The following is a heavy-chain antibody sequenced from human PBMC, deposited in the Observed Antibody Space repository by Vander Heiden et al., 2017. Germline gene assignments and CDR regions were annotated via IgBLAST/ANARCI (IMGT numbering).Heavy chain of an antibody. Sequence: QLQLVQSGADVKKPGSSVRASCKASGGAFSTSAISWGRQAPVQGLEWMGGIIPIFGTTNYSQKFQGRVTTTANESSSTAYMELRSLRSDDTTVYYCWTHYDSSGYYPYWGQGSLVTVSS. CDR2: IIPIFGTT. CDR1: GGAFSTSA. D-gene: IGHD3-22*01. CDR3: WTHYDSSGYYPY. J-gene: IGHJ4*02. V-gene: IGHV1-69*01.